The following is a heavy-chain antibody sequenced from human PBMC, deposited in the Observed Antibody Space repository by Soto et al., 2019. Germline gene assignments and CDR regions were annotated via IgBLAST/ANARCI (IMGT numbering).Heavy chain of an antibody. D-gene: IGHD3-3*01. J-gene: IGHJ6*02. CDR1: GFTFSTYA. V-gene: IGHV3-23*01. CDR3: AKNGDFWSWGMDV. Sequence: GGSLRLSCAASGFTFSTYAMTWVRQAPGKGLEWDSITSSSGDATYYVDSVKGRFTISRDNSRNTLNLQMNSLRAEDTAVYYCAKNGDFWSWGMDVWGQGTTVTVSS. CDR2: TSSSGDAT.